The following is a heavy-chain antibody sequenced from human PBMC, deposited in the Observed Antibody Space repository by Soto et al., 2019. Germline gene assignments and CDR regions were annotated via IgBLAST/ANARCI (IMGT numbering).Heavy chain of an antibody. Sequence: QVHLQESGPGLVKPSETVSLTCTIGASSISLYYWGWVRQPPGKGLEWIGSIYHSGSSYYNPSLKSRVSLSLETSRGQLSLNLTSVTAADTAVYYCARKDDAAGMDVWCQGTTVIVSS. D-gene: IGHD1-1*01. V-gene: IGHV4-38-2*02. J-gene: IGHJ6*02. CDR1: ASSISLYY. CDR2: IYHSGSS. CDR3: ARKDDAAGMDV.